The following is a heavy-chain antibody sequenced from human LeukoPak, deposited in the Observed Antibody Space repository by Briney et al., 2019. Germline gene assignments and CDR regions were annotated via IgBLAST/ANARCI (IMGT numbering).Heavy chain of an antibody. V-gene: IGHV3-7*01. CDR2: INQDGSEG. CDR3: SRSLDY. CDR1: GFSFSDYW. J-gene: IGHJ4*02. Sequence: QPGGSLRLSCAASGFSFSDYWMAWVRQSPGKGMEWVANINQDGSEGYYADSVKGRFTISRDNAKNSLYLQMNKLRAEDTAVYYCSRSLDYWGQGALVTVSS.